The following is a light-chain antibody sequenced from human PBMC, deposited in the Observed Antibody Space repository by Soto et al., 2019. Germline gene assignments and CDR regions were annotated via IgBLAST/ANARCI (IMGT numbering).Light chain of an antibody. CDR1: SSDVGGYNY. CDR3: SSFTSTSTYV. J-gene: IGLJ1*01. CDR2: EVN. Sequence: QSVLTQPASVSGSPGQSITISCTGTSSDVGGYNYVSWYQQHPGKAPKLMIYEVNNRPSGSANRFSGSKSGNTASLTISGLQAEDEADYYCSSFTSTSTYVFVTGTKLTVL. V-gene: IGLV2-14*01.